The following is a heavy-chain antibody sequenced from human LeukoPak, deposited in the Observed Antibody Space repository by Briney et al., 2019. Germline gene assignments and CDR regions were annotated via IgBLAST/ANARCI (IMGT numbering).Heavy chain of an antibody. D-gene: IGHD3-22*01. CDR2: VYSSGST. Sequence: SETLSLTCTVSGGSISGYYWSWIRQPPGKGLEWIGYVYSSGSTNYNPSLKSRVTMSVDTSKNQYSLKLSSVTAPDKAVYCCARGTNYYDSSGYYYWYFDFWGRGTLVTVSS. CDR1: GGSISGYY. V-gene: IGHV4-59*12. J-gene: IGHJ2*01. CDR3: ARGTNYYDSSGYYYWYFDF.